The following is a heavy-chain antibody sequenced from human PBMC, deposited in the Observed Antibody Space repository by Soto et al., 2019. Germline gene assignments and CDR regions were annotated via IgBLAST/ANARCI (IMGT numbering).Heavy chain of an antibody. CDR3: ARLSPDTAMVTISDYYYGMDV. D-gene: IGHD5-18*01. J-gene: IGHJ6*02. CDR2: IYYSGST. V-gene: IGHV4-39*01. CDR1: GGSISSSSYY. Sequence: SETLSLTCTVSGGSISSSSYYWGWIRQPPGKGLEWIGSIYYSGSTYYNPSLKSRVTISVNTSKNKFSLELSSVTAADMAVYYCARLSPDTAMVTISDYYYGMDVWGQGTTVTVSS.